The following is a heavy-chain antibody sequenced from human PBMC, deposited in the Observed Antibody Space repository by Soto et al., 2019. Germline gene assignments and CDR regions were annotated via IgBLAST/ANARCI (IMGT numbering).Heavy chain of an antibody. CDR1: GYTFTDYY. D-gene: IGHD2-15*01. J-gene: IGHJ4*02. CDR2: INPNSGDT. Sequence: ASVKVSCKASGYTFTDYYMHWVRQAPGRGLEWMGLINPNSGDTNYAQRFQGRVTMTNNTSISTAYMELSRLKSDDTAVYYCARMCSGGSCYASWGQGTLATVSS. CDR3: ARMCSGGSCYAS. V-gene: IGHV1-2*02.